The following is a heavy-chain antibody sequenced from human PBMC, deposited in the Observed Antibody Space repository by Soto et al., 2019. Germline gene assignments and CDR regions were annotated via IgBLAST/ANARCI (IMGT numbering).Heavy chain of an antibody. D-gene: IGHD5-12*01. CDR1: GGSISSGGYY. CDR2: IYYSGST. V-gene: IGHV4-31*03. Sequence: PSETLSLTCTVSGGSISSGGYYWSWIRQHPGKGLEWIGYIYYSGSTYYNPSLKSRVTISVDTSKNQFSLKLSSVTAADTAVYYCARGLDGYKPTDYWGQGTLVTVS. J-gene: IGHJ4*02. CDR3: ARGLDGYKPTDY.